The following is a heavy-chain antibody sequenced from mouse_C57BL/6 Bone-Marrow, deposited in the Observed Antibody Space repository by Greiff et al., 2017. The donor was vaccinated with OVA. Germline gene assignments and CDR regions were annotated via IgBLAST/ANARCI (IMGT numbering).Heavy chain of an antibody. V-gene: IGHV5-9-1*02. CDR1: GFTFSSYA. J-gene: IGHJ2*01. D-gene: IGHD6-2*01. CDR3: TRGFSPFDY. CDR2: ISSGGGYI. Sequence: EVKLVESGEGLVKPGGSLKLSCAASGFTFSSYAMSWVRQTPEKRLEWVAYISSGGGYIYYADTVKGRFTISRDNARNTLYLQMSSLKSEDTAMYYCTRGFSPFDYWGQGTTLTVSS.